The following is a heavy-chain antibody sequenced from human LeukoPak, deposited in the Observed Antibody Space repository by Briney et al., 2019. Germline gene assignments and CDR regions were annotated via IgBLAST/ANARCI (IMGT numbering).Heavy chain of an antibody. CDR2: INSDGSST. CDR1: GFTFSPYW. D-gene: IGHD3-10*01. J-gene: IGHJ5*02. CDR3: ARDRTGYYGSGSYYMGWFDP. V-gene: IGHV3-74*03. Sequence: PGGSLRLSCAASGFTFSPYWMHWVRQAPGKGLVWVSRINSDGSSTTYADSVKGRFTISRDNAKNTLYLQMNSLRAEDTAVHYCARDRTGYYGSGSYYMGWFDPWGQGTLVTVSS.